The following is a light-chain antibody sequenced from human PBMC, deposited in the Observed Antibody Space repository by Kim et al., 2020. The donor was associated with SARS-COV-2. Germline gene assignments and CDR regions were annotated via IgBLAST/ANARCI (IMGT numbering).Light chain of an antibody. CDR3: QQYHSFGLT. CDR1: QSISSW. J-gene: IGKJ5*01. Sequence: DIQMTQSPSTLSASVGDRVTITCRASQSISSWLAWYQQKAGKAPSLLIYDVSTLKSGVPSRFSGSGSGTEFTLTISSLQPDDFATYYCQQYHSFGLTFGQGTRLEIK. V-gene: IGKV1-5*01. CDR2: DVS.